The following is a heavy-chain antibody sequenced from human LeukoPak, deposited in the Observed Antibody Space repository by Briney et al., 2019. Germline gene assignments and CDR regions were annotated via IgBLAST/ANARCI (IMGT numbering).Heavy chain of an antibody. V-gene: IGHV3-11*04. CDR1: GFTFSDSY. Sequence: GGSLRLSCAASGFTFSDSYMTWVRQAPGKGVEWVAYISGSGHDINYSDSVKGRFIISRDNAKNSLYLQMNSLRAEDTAVYYCARAYDSSGYYYGWGQGTLVTVSS. J-gene: IGHJ4*02. D-gene: IGHD3-22*01. CDR3: ARAYDSSGYYYG. CDR2: ISGSGHDI.